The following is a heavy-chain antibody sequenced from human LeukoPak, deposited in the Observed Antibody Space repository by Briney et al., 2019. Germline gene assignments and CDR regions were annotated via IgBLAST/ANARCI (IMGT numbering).Heavy chain of an antibody. CDR2: MNPNSCNT. V-gene: IGHV1-8*01. CDR3: ARRRASGSGFNWFEP. CDR1: GYTFTSYD. J-gene: IGHJ5*02. D-gene: IGHD3-22*01. Sequence: ASVKVSCKASGYTFTSYDINWVRQPTGQGLEWMGWMNPNSCNTGYAQKFQGRVTMTRNTSISTAYMELSSLRSEDTAVYYCARRRASGSGFNWFEPWGQGTLVTVSS.